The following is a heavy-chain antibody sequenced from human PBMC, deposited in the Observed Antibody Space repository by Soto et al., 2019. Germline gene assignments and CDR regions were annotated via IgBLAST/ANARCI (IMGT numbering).Heavy chain of an antibody. D-gene: IGHD1-1*01. Sequence: GGSLRLSCAASGFTVSSNYMSWVRQAPGKGLEWVSVIYSGGSTYYADSVKGRFTISRDNSKNTLYLQMNSLRAEDTAVYHCARWNIQTRHFAYWGQGTLVTVSS. J-gene: IGHJ4*02. CDR2: IYSGGST. V-gene: IGHV3-53*01. CDR1: GFTVSSNY. CDR3: ARWNIQTRHFAY.